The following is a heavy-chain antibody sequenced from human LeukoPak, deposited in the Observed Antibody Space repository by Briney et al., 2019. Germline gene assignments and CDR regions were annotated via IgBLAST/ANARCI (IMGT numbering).Heavy chain of an antibody. CDR1: GFTFSNAY. CDR2: IKSKTDGGTT. V-gene: IGHV3-15*01. Sequence: GGSLRLSCAASGFTFSNAYMSWVRQAPGKGLEWVGRIKSKTDGGTTDYAAPVKGRFTFSRDDSKNTLYLQMNSLKTEDTAVYYCTTEPGWYDYYYYYMDVWGKGTTVTISS. D-gene: IGHD6-19*01. J-gene: IGHJ6*03. CDR3: TTEPGWYDYYYYYMDV.